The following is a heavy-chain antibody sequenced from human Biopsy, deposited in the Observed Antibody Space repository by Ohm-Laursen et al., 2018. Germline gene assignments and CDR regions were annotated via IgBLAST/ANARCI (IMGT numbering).Heavy chain of an antibody. J-gene: IGHJ2*01. Sequence: SDTLSLTCTVSGDAISSYYWSWIRQPPGKGLEWIGYVYYTWSTDYNPSLQSRVTISVDPSKNHFSLRLRSVTPADTAIYCARDRGYYSDRTVPGYFDLWGRGTLVTVSS. CDR3: ARDRGYYSDRTVPGYFDL. V-gene: IGHV4-59*01. CDR2: VYYTWST. D-gene: IGHD3-22*01. CDR1: GDAISSYY.